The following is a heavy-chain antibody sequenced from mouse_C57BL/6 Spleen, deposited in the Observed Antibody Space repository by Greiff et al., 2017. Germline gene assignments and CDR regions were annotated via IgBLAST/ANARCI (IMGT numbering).Heavy chain of an antibody. V-gene: IGHV1-26*01. Sequence: EVQLQQSGPELVKPGASVKISCKASGYTFTDYYMNWVKQSHGKSLEWIGDINPNNGGTSYNQKFKCKATLTVDKSSSTAYMELRSLTSEDSAVYYCTRRWDEFDYWGQGTTLTVSS. D-gene: IGHD4-1*01. J-gene: IGHJ2*01. CDR1: GYTFTDYY. CDR3: TRRWDEFDY. CDR2: INPNNGGT.